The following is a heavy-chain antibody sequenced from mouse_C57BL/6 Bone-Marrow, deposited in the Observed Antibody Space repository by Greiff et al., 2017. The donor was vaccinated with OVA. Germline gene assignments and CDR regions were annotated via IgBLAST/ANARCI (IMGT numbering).Heavy chain of an antibody. D-gene: IGHD2-5*01. V-gene: IGHV5-15*01. J-gene: IGHJ3*01. CDR1: GFTFSDYG. CDR2: ISNLAYSI. Sequence: EVTLMESGGGLVQPGGSLTLSCAASGFTFSDYGMAWVRQAPRKGPAWVAFISNLAYSIYYADTVTGRFTISRENAKNTLYLEMSRLRSEDTAMYYCAGSYYSNYGCAYWGQGTLVTVSA. CDR3: AGSYYSNYGCAY.